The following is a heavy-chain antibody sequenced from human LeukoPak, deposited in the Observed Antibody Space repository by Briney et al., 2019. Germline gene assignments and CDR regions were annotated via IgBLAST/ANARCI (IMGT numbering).Heavy chain of an antibody. CDR2: INTDGTVT. V-gene: IGHV3-74*01. J-gene: IGHJ4*02. Sequence: PGGSLRLSCAASGFTFSKYWMLWVRQAPGKGLERVSRINTDGTVTTYADSVKGRFTVSRDNADNKMFLQMNSVRDEDTAVYYCATKQWLAPPPDSWGQGTPVTVSS. CDR1: GFTFSKYW. D-gene: IGHD6-19*01. CDR3: ATKQWLAPPPDS.